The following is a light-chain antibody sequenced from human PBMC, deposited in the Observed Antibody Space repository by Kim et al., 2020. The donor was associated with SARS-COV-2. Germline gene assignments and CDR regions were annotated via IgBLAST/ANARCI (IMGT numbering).Light chain of an antibody. CDR3: SSYTSSKTWL. J-gene: IGLJ3*02. CDR2: DVT. V-gene: IGLV2-14*03. CDR1: NSDIGGYNY. Sequence: QSALPQPASVSGSPGQSITISCTGTNSDIGGYNYVSWYQHHPGKAPKLLIYDVTKRPSGVSNRFSGSKSGSTASLTISGLQAEDEADYYCSSYTSSKTWLFGGGTQLTVL.